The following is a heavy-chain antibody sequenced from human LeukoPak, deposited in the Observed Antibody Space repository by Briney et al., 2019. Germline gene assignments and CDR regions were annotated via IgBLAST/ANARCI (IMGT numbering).Heavy chain of an antibody. V-gene: IGHV3-48*04. J-gene: IGHJ6*04. CDR1: GFTFSHYS. Sequence: GGSLRLSCAASGFTFSHYSMNWVRQAPGKGLEWVSYISSSSSTIYYADSVKGRFTISRDNAKNSLYLQMNSLRAEDTAVYYCAELGITMIGGVWGKGTTVTISS. D-gene: IGHD3-10*02. CDR2: ISSSSSTI. CDR3: AELGITMIGGV.